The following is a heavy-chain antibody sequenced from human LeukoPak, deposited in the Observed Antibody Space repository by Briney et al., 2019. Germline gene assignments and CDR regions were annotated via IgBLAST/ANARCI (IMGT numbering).Heavy chain of an antibody. J-gene: IGHJ3*02. CDR2: ISYDGSTK. CDR1: GFTFSTYA. V-gene: IGHV3-30*18. Sequence: GGSLRLSCAASGFTFSTYAMHWVRQAPGKGLDGVAFISYDGSTKSYVDSVKGRFTISRDNSKNTLYLQMNSLRPEDTALYYCAKDLSYHYTFDIWGQGTMVTVSS. D-gene: IGHD1-26*01. CDR3: AKDLSYHYTFDI.